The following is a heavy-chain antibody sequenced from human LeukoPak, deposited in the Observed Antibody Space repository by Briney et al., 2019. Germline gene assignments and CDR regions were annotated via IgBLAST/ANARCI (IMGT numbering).Heavy chain of an antibody. CDR3: VHCGGDCYPCCGMDV. V-gene: IGHV3-23*01. D-gene: IGHD2-21*02. CDR2: ISGSGGST. J-gene: IGHJ6*02. CDR1: GFTFNNYA. Sequence: GGSLRLSCAASGFTFNNYAMNWVRQAPGKGLEWVSVISGSGGSTDYADPVKGRFTISRDNSKNMLYVQMNSLRVEDTAVYYCVHCGGDCYPCCGMDVWGQGTTVTVSS.